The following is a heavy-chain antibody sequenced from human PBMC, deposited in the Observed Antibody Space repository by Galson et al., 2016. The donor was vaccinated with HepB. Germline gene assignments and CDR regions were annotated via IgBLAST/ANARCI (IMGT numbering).Heavy chain of an antibody. J-gene: IGHJ4*02. D-gene: IGHD1-26*01. CDR3: ARVTTPAYYFDY. Sequence: SVKVSCKASGYTFTSYYMHWVRQAPGQGLEWMGLINPSGGSTTYAQNFQGRVTMTRDTSTSIVYMELSSLRSEDTAVYYCARVTTPAYYFDYWGQGTLVTVSS. V-gene: IGHV1-46*01. CDR1: GYTFTSYY. CDR2: INPSGGST.